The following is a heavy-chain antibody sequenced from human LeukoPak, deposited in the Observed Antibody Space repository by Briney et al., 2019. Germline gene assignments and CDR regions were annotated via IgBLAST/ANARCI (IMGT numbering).Heavy chain of an antibody. V-gene: IGHV4-34*01. Sequence: SETLSLTCAVYGGSFSGYYWSWIRQPPGKGLEWIGYIYHSGSTYYNPSLKSRVTISVDRSKNQFSLKLSSVTAADTAVYYCARNIVVVALSNAFDIWGQGTMVTVSS. J-gene: IGHJ3*02. CDR2: IYHSGST. CDR1: GGSFSGYY. D-gene: IGHD2-15*01. CDR3: ARNIVVVALSNAFDI.